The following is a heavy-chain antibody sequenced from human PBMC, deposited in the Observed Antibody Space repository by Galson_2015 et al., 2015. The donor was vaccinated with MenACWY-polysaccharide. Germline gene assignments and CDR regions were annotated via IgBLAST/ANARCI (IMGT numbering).Heavy chain of an antibody. CDR1: GGSVSSGSYY. CDR3: ARAGVRKGVVVASYFDY. Sequence: TLSLTCTVSGGSVSSGSYYWSWIRQPPGKGLEWIGYIYYSGSTNYNPSLKSRVTISVDTSKNQFSLKLSSVTAADTAVYYCARAGVRKGVVVASYFDYWGQGTLVTVSS. CDR2: IYYSGST. D-gene: IGHD2-15*01. V-gene: IGHV4-61*01. J-gene: IGHJ4*02.